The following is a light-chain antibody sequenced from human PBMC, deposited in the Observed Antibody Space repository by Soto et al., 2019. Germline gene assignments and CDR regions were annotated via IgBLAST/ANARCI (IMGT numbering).Light chain of an antibody. CDR1: QTVSSK. Sequence: EIVLTQSPATLSSSPGERATLSCRASQTVSSKLAWYQHKPGQAPRLLIYDASNRATGIPARFSGSGSGTDFTLTISSLEPEDFAVYSCQQRSNWPLTFGPGTKVDIK. CDR3: QQRSNWPLT. V-gene: IGKV3-11*01. J-gene: IGKJ3*01. CDR2: DAS.